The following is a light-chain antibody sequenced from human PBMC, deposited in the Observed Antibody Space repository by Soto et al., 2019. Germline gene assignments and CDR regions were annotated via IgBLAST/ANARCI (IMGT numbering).Light chain of an antibody. CDR3: SSYTSNSTLV. Sequence: QSALTQPASVSGSPGQSITISCTGTSSDVGAYNYVSWYQQHPDKAPKLMIFEVSDRPSGVSNRFSGSNSGNTASLTISGLQAEDEVAYFCSSYTSNSTLVFGGGTKRTVL. CDR2: EVS. V-gene: IGLV2-14*01. J-gene: IGLJ3*02. CDR1: SSDVGAYNY.